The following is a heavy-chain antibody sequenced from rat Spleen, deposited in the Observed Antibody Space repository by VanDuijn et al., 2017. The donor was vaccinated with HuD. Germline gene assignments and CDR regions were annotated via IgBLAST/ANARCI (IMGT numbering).Heavy chain of an antibody. Sequence: EVQLVESGGGLVQPGRSMKLSCAALGFTFSNYYMAWVRQAPGKGLEWIASISNTGGTTNYPDSVKGRFTISRDNANTTLYLQMNSLRSEDTATYYCTRGIYYGYNAFVYWGQGTLVTVSS. J-gene: IGHJ3*01. V-gene: IGHV5-25*01. CDR1: GFTFSNYY. CDR2: ISNTGGTT. CDR3: TRGIYYGYNAFVY. D-gene: IGHD1-9*01.